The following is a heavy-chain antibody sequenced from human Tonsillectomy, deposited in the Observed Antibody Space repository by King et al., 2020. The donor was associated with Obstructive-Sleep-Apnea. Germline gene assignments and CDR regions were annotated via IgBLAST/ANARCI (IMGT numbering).Heavy chain of an antibody. V-gene: IGHV4-39*07. CDR3: ATNLGGYGYYVPYYFDN. D-gene: IGHD4-17*01. Sequence: QLQESGPGLVKPSETLSLTCTVSGGFISSSSYYWGWIRQPPGKGLEWIGSIYYSGSTYYNPSIKSRVIISVDKSKNKLSLQLSSVTAADTAVYYCATNLGGYGYYVPYYFDNWGQGTLVTVSS. J-gene: IGHJ4*02. CDR2: IYYSGST. CDR1: GGFISSSSYY.